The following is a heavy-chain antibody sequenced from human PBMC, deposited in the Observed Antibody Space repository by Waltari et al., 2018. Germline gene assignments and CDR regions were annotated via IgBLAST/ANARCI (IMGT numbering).Heavy chain of an antibody. CDR3: ATSVGGYRAYDL. V-gene: IGHV4-39*01. CDR1: GVSSTSHAYY. J-gene: IGHJ3*01. D-gene: IGHD5-18*01. Sequence: QLQLRESGPGRVQPSETLSLTCTVSGVSSTSHAYYWGWIRQPPGKGLEWIANIYDSGTSSYNPSLKSRVTISSATSKTHFSLKMTSLTAADTAVYYCATSVGGYRAYDLWGQGTLVSVSS. CDR2: IYDSGTS.